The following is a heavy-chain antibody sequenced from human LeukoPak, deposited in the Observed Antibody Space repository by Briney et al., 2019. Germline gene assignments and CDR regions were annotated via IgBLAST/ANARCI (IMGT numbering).Heavy chain of an antibody. D-gene: IGHD6-6*01. Sequence: PSETLSLTCTVSGGSISSSTYFCGWIRQPPGKGLGWIGSIYYSGSTFYNPSLKSRVTISVDTSKNRFSLKLTSVTAADTAVYYCARQGGYIISSFDSWGQGTLVTVSS. V-gene: IGHV4-39*01. J-gene: IGHJ4*02. CDR1: GGSISSSTYF. CDR2: IYYSGST. CDR3: ARQGGYIISSFDS.